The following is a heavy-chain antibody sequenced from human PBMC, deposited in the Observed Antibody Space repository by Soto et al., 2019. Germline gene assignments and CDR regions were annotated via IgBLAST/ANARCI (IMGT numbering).Heavy chain of an antibody. D-gene: IGHD4-17*01. CDR2: ISYDGSNK. CDR1: GFTFSSYA. Sequence: QVQLVESGGGVVQPGRSLRLSCAASGFTFSSYAMHWVRQAPGKGLEWVAVISYDGSNKYYADSVKGRFTISRDNSKNTLYLQMNSLRAVDTAVYYCARTGTTVTTYGMDVWGQGTTVTVSS. J-gene: IGHJ6*02. CDR3: ARTGTTVTTYGMDV. V-gene: IGHV3-30-3*01.